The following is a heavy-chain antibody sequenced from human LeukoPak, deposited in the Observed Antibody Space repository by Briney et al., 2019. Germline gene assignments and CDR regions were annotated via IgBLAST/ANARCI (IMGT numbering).Heavy chain of an antibody. V-gene: IGHV4-59*01. J-gene: IGHJ4*02. CDR3: AMGGYSYGSFDY. Sequence: SETLSLTCTVSGGSITHYYWTWIRQPPGKTLEWIGYSYYSGSTNYNPSLKSRVTISVDTSKNQFSLKLSSVTAADTAVYYCAMGGYSYGSFDYWGQGTLVTVSS. CDR2: SYYSGST. D-gene: IGHD5-18*01. CDR1: GGSITHYY.